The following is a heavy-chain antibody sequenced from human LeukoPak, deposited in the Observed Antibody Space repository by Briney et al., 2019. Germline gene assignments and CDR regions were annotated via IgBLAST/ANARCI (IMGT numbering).Heavy chain of an antibody. CDR2: IDHSGST. V-gene: IGHV4-34*01. CDR3: ARLPTAFYYYYMDV. Sequence: SETLSLTCAVYGGSFSGYYWSWIRQPPGKGLEWIGEIDHSGSTNYNPSLKSRVTISVDTSKNQFSLKLSSVTAADTAVYYCARLPTAFYYYYMDVWGKGTTVTVSS. D-gene: IGHD4-17*01. CDR1: GGSFSGYY. J-gene: IGHJ6*03.